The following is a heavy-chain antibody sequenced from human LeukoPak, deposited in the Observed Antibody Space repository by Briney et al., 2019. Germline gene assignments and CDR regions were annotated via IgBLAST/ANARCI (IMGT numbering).Heavy chain of an antibody. CDR3: AKDSYGDHYFDY. J-gene: IGHJ4*02. V-gene: IGHV3-23*01. D-gene: IGHD4-17*01. CDR2: ISGSGGST. CDR1: GFTFSSYA. Sequence: GGSLRLSCAASGFTFSSYAMSWVRQAPGKGLEWVSAISGSGGSTYYADSVKGRFTISRDNSKNTLYPQMNSLRAEDTAVYYCAKDSYGDHYFDYWGQGTLVTVSS.